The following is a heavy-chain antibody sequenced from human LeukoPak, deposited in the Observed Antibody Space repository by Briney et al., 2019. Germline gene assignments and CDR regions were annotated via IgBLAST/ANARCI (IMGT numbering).Heavy chain of an antibody. CDR1: GFTFSNFW. CDR2: ISSSRGIT. D-gene: IGHD3-3*01. V-gene: IGHV3-48*01. J-gene: IGHJ6*03. Sequence: GGSLRLSCAASGFTFSNFWINWVRQAPGMGLEWLSYISSSRGITYYADSVKGRFTISRDNAKNSLYLQMNSLRAEDTAVYYCVRGSLASGVVVYYYYYLDVWGKGTTVTVSS. CDR3: VRGSLASGVVVYYYYYLDV.